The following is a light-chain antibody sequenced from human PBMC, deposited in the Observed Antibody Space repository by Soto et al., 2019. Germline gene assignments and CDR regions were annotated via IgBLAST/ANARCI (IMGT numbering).Light chain of an antibody. CDR2: GAS. J-gene: IGKJ4*01. CDR3: QQYKNWLT. V-gene: IGKV3-15*01. CDR1: ENVGSN. Sequence: EVGMTQSPATLSVCPGERVTLSCRASENVGSNLAWYQQKPGQAPRLLIYGASTRATGVPARFSGSASGKECTLTISSLQSKDFALYDCQQYKNWLTFGGGTKVE.